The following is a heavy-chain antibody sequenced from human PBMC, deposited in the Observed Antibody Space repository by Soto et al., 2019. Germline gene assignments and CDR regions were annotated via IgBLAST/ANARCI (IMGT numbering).Heavy chain of an antibody. Sequence: LGESLKISCKASGYNFPSYWINWVRQMPGKGLEWMGRIDPSDSYANYSPSFQGQVTISADKSISTAYLQWSSLKASDTAMYYCARQSAAGPTYYYGMDVWGQGTTVTVSS. CDR3: ARQSAAGPTYYYGMDV. V-gene: IGHV5-10-1*04. J-gene: IGHJ6*02. CDR2: IDPSDSYA. CDR1: GYNFPSYW. D-gene: IGHD6-19*01.